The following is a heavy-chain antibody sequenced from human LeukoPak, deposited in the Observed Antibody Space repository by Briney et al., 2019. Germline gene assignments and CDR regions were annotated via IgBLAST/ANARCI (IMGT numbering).Heavy chain of an antibody. J-gene: IGHJ4*02. CDR3: ARLPIVGTAFLDY. CDR1: GGSISTYY. D-gene: IGHD1-26*01. CDR2: VYYSGTT. V-gene: IGHV4-59*08. Sequence: SETLSLTCTVSGGSISTYYWSWIRQHPGKGLEWIGYVYYSGTTNYNPSLKSRVTISGDTSKNQFSLKLSSVTAADTAVYYCARLPIVGTAFLDYWGQGTLVTVSS.